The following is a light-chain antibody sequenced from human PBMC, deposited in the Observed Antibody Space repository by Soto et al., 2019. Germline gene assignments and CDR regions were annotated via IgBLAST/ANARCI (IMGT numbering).Light chain of an antibody. CDR1: SSDVGGYNY. J-gene: IGLJ1*01. V-gene: IGLV2-14*01. CDR2: EVS. Sequence: QSALTQPASVSGSPGQSITISCTGTSSDVGGYNYVSRYQQHPGKAPKLMIFEVSNRPSGVSIRFSGSKSGNTASLTISGLQAEDEADYYCSSYTSSSTRVFGTGTKVTVL. CDR3: SSYTSSSTRV.